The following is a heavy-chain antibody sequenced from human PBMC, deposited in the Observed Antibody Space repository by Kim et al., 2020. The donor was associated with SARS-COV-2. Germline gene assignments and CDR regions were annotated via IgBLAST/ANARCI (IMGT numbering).Heavy chain of an antibody. D-gene: IGHD3-10*01. Sequence: GGSLRLSCAASGFTFSSYAMHWVRQAPGKGLEWVAVISYDGSNKYYADSVKGRFTISRDNSKNTLYLQMNSLRAEDTAVYYCARGVWFGESWGQGTLVTVSS. J-gene: IGHJ5*02. CDR3: ARGVWFGES. CDR2: ISYDGSNK. CDR1: GFTFSSYA. V-gene: IGHV3-30*04.